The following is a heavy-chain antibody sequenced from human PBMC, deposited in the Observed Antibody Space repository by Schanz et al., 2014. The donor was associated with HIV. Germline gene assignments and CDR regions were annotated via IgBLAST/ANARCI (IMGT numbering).Heavy chain of an antibody. J-gene: IGHJ5*02. CDR1: GGSFSSFS. CDR2: IIPMFGSA. Sequence: QVQLVQSGAEVKKPGSSVQVSCKASGGSFSSFSITWVRQAPGQGLEWMGGIIPMFGSANYAQKFLGRVTISADESTSTGYMDLSNLRSDDTAVYYRATCLITIGCSSWGQGTLVTVSS. CDR3: ATCLITIGCSS. V-gene: IGHV1-69*01. D-gene: IGHD1-1*01.